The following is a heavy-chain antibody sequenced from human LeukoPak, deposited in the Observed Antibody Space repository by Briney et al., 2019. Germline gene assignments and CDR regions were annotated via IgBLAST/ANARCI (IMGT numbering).Heavy chain of an antibody. CDR1: GGSISSYY. CDR2: IYTSGST. CDR3: ARGEYSYGFLDYFDY. J-gene: IGHJ4*02. Sequence: PSETLSLTCTVSGGSISSYYWSWIWQPAGKGLEWIGRIYTSGSTNYNPSLKSRVTISVDKSKNQFSLKLSSVTAADTAVYYCARGEYSYGFLDYFDYWGQGTLVTVSS. D-gene: IGHD5-18*01. V-gene: IGHV4-4*07.